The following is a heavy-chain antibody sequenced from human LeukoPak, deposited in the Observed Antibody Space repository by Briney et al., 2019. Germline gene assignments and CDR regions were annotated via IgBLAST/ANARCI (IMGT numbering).Heavy chain of an antibody. V-gene: IGHV3-21*01. J-gene: IGHJ4*02. CDR1: GFTFSSYS. D-gene: IGHD6-19*01. Sequence: GGSLRLSCAASGFTFSSYSMNWVRQAPGKGLEWVSSISSSSSYIYYADSVKGRFTISRDNAKNSLYLQMNSLRAEDTAVYYCARGRIAVAGTKNYFDYWGQGTLVTVSS. CDR2: ISSSSSYI. CDR3: ARGRIAVAGTKNYFDY.